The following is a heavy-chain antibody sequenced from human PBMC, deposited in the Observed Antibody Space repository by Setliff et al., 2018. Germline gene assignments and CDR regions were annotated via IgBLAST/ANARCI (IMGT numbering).Heavy chain of an antibody. CDR3: RLWSHSYHNDY. V-gene: IGHV4-39*07. CDR1: GGSISSGSYY. CDR2: MYYSENS. D-gene: IGHD3-16*02. J-gene: IGHJ4*02. Sequence: TLSLTCSVSGGSISSGSYYWGWIRQSPGKGLEWIGSMYYSENSYYNSPLKSRVTISVEASKNQFSLKLTSVTAADTAVYYCRLWSHSYHNDYWGQGTLVTVSS.